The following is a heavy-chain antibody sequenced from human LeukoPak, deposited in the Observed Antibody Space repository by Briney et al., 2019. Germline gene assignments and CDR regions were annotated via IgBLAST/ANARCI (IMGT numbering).Heavy chain of an antibody. J-gene: IGHJ4*02. CDR3: AREHDSSGSHFDY. D-gene: IGHD3-22*01. V-gene: IGHV4-61*02. CDR1: GGSISSGIYY. Sequence: SETLSLTCTVSGGSISSGIYYWSWIRQPAGKGLEWIGRIYTSGSTNYNPSLKSRVTISVDTSKNQFSLKLSSVTAADTAVYYCAREHDSSGSHFDYWGQGTLVTVSS. CDR2: IYTSGST.